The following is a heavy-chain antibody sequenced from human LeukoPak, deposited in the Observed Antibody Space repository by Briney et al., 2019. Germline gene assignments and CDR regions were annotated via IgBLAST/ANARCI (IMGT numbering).Heavy chain of an antibody. CDR2: IYYSGST. J-gene: IGHJ4*02. Sequence: SETLSLTCTVSGGSISSGGYYWSWIRQHPGKGLEWIGYIYYSGSTYYNPSLKSRVTISVDTSKNQFSLKLSSVTAADTAVYYCARAPLLSPGYSCGPYFDYWGQGTLVTVSS. D-gene: IGHD5-18*01. CDR1: GGSISSGGYY. CDR3: ARAPLLSPGYSCGPYFDY. V-gene: IGHV4-31*03.